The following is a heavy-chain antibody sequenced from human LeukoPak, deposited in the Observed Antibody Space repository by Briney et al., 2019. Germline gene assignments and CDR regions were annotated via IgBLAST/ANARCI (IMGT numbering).Heavy chain of an antibody. J-gene: IGHJ4*02. CDR1: GFTFSSYS. V-gene: IGHV3-21*01. CDR2: ISSSSSYI. D-gene: IGHD5-18*01. CDR3: ARDRWGYSWNFDY. Sequence: GGSLRLSCAASGFTFSSYSMNWVRQAPGKGLEWVSSISSSSSYIYYADSVKGRLTISRDNAKNSLYLQMNSLRAEDTAVYYCARDRWGYSWNFDYWGQGTLVTVSS.